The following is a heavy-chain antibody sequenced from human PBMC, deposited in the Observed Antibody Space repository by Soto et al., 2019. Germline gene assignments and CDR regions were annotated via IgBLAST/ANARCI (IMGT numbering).Heavy chain of an antibody. V-gene: IGHV3-11*06. CDR3: ARHLYYDFWSGYYSPYHYYGMDV. J-gene: IGHJ6*02. CDR1: GFTFSEYY. Sequence: GGSLRLSCAASGFTFSEYYMSWIRQAPGKGLEWVSYISSSSSYTNYADSVKGRFTISRDNAKNSLYLQMNSLRAEDTAVYYCARHLYYDFWSGYYSPYHYYGMDVWGQGTTVNVSS. CDR2: ISSSSSYT. D-gene: IGHD3-3*01.